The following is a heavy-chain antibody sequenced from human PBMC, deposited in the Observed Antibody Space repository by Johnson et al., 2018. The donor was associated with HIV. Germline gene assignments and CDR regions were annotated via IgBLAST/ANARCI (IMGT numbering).Heavy chain of an antibody. Sequence: VQLVESGGGVVQPGRSLRLSCAASGFTFSSYAMHWVRQAPGKGLEWVANIKQDGSEKYYGESLKGRIAISRENAKNSLCLQVSSLRAGDTGKRRFAVRQHRCNAACQDGFHIWRQGTIVTVSS. CDR2: IKQDGSEK. CDR3: AVRQHRCNAACQDGFHI. D-gene: IGHD2-2*01. J-gene: IGHJ3*02. CDR1: GFTFSSYA. V-gene: IGHV3-7*01.